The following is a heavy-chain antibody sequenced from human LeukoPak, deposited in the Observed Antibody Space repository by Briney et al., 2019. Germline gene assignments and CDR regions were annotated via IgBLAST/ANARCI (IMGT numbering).Heavy chain of an antibody. V-gene: IGHV3-30*18. D-gene: IGHD4-17*01. J-gene: IGHJ5*02. CDR1: GFTFSSYG. Sequence: GRSLRLSCAASGFTFSSYGMHWVRQAPGKGLEWVAVISYDGSNKYYADSVKGRFTFSRDNSKNTLYLQMNSLRAEDTAVYYCAKDHDYGDYGALDPWGQGTLVTVSS. CDR2: ISYDGSNK. CDR3: AKDHDYGDYGALDP.